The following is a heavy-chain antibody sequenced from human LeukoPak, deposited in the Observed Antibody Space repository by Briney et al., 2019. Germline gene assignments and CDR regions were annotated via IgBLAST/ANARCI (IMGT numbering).Heavy chain of an antibody. D-gene: IGHD1-1*01. V-gene: IGHV3-21*01. CDR1: GFSFSTYS. CDR3: ARDAGGRTQREGWFDP. CDR2: INSDSIWI. Sequence: GGSLRLSCAASGFSFSTYSMNWIRQAPGKGLEWVSSINSDSIWINYADSVRGRFTISRDNARNSLYLQMNSLRVEDTAIYYCARDAGGRTQREGWFDPWGQGTLVTVSS. J-gene: IGHJ5*02.